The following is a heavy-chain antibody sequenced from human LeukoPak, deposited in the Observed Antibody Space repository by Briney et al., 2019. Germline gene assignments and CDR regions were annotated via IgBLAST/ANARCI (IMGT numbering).Heavy chain of an antibody. Sequence: PGGSLRLSCAASGFTFSSYAMSWVRQAPGKGLEWVSAISGSGGSTYYADSVKGRFTISRDNSKNTLYLQMNSLRAEDTAVYYCAKYCSGGSCYFVPGGRGMDVWGQGTTVTVSS. D-gene: IGHD2-15*01. CDR1: GFTFSSYA. V-gene: IGHV3-23*01. CDR2: ISGSGGST. J-gene: IGHJ6*02. CDR3: AKYCSGGSCYFVPGGRGMDV.